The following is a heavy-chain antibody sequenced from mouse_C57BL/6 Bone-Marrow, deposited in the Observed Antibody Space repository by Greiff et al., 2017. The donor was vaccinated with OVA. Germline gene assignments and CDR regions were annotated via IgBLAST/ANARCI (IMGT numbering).Heavy chain of an antibody. J-gene: IGHJ3*01. CDR2: IFPGSGST. Sequence: VQVVESGPELVKPGASVKISCKASGYTFTDYYINWVKQRPGQGLEWIGWIFPGSGSTYYNEKFKGKATLTVDKSSSTAYMLLSSLTSEDSAVYFCARWPITNYGRGAWFAYWGQGTLVTVSA. CDR3: ARWPITNYGRGAWFAY. D-gene: IGHD1-1*01. CDR1: GYTFTDYY. V-gene: IGHV1-75*01.